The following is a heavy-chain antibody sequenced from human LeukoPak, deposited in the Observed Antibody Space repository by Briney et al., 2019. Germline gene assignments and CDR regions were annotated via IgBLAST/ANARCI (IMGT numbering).Heavy chain of an antibody. D-gene: IGHD2-2*01. Sequence: ASVKVSCKASGYTFTGYYMHWVRQAPGQGLEWMGWINPNSGGTNYAQKFQGWVTMTTDTSTSTAYMELRSLRSDDTAVYYCARELLCSSTSCYERASDYWGQGTLVTVSS. V-gene: IGHV1-2*04. CDR3: ARELLCSSTSCYERASDY. J-gene: IGHJ4*02. CDR2: INPNSGGT. CDR1: GYTFTGYY.